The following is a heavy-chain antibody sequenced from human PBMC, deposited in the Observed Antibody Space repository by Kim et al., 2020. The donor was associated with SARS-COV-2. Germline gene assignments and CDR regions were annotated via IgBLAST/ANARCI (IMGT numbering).Heavy chain of an antibody. CDR1: GFTFSDYY. J-gene: IGHJ6*02. V-gene: IGHV3-11*06. D-gene: IGHD2-2*01. Sequence: GGSLRLSCAASGFTFSDYYMSWIRQAPGKGLEWVSYISSSSSYTNYADSVKGRFTISRDNAKNSLYLQMNSLRAEDTAVYYCAGHSIVVVPAAHYGMDVWGQGTTVTVSS. CDR2: ISSSSSYT. CDR3: AGHSIVVVPAAHYGMDV.